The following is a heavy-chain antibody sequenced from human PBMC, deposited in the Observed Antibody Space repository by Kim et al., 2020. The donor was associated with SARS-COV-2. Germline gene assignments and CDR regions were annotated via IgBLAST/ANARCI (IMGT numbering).Heavy chain of an antibody. V-gene: IGHV3-9*01. D-gene: IGHD1-26*01. Sequence: GGSLRLSCAASGFTFDDYAMHWVRQAPGKGLEWVSGISWNSGSIGYADSVKGRFTISRDNAKNSLYLQMNSLRAEDTALYYCAKDSGSYLDAFDIWGQGT. CDR2: ISWNSGSI. CDR1: GFTFDDYA. CDR3: AKDSGSYLDAFDI. J-gene: IGHJ3*02.